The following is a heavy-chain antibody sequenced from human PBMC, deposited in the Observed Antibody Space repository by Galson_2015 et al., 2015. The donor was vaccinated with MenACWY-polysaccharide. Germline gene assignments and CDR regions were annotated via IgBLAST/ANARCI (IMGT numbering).Heavy chain of an antibody. J-gene: IGHJ4*02. D-gene: IGHD1-26*01. CDR2: ISSSGSTI. CDR1: GFTFSSYE. CDR3: ARLIVGATFFDY. Sequence: SLRLSCAASGFTFSSYEMNWVRQAPGKGLEWVSYISSSGSTIYYADSVKGRFTISRDNAKNSLYLQMNSLRAEDTAVYYCARLIVGATFFDYWGQGTLVTVSS. V-gene: IGHV3-48*03.